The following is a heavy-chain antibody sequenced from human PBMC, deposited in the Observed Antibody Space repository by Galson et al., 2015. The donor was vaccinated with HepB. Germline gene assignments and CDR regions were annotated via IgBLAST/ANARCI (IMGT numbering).Heavy chain of an antibody. CDR1: GFTYPTYA. Sequence: SLRLSCAASGFTYPTYAMTWVRQAPGKGLEWVSTISGRGTLTYNSDSVKGRFTISRDNSMHTVFLHMISLRADDTATYFCAKSFRSGTKAFAYWGQGILVTVSS. V-gene: IGHV3-23*01. J-gene: IGHJ4*02. CDR3: AKSFRSGTKAFAY. D-gene: IGHD1-14*01. CDR2: ISGRGTLT.